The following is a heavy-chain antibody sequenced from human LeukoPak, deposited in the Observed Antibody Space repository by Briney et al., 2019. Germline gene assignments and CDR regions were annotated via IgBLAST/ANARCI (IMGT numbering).Heavy chain of an antibody. V-gene: IGHV4-34*01. D-gene: IGHD4-23*01. CDR2: INHSGST. Sequence: SETLSLTCAVYGGSFSGYHWSWIRQPPGKGLEWIGEINHSGSTNYNPSLKSRVTISVDTSKNQFSLKLSSVTAADTAVYYCARGDYGGNLDYWGQGTLVTVSS. CDR3: ARGDYGGNLDY. CDR1: GGSFSGYH. J-gene: IGHJ4*02.